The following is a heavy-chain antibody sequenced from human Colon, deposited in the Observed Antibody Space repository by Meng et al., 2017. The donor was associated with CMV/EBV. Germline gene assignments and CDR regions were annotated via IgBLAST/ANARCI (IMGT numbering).Heavy chain of an antibody. Sequence: GVALRDCYGSWIRQSPGEGLEWIGEISHSGSTNDNPSLKSRVTMSIDTSKKQISLKLTSVTAADTAVYYCASRGALVRGILITTFDPWGQGTLVTVSS. CDR2: ISHSGST. CDR3: ASRGALVRGILITTFDP. J-gene: IGHJ5*02. CDR1: GVALRDCY. D-gene: IGHD3-10*01. V-gene: IGHV4-34*01.